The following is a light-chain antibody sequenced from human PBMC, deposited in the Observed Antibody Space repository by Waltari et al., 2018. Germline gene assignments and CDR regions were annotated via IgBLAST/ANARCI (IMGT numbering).Light chain of an antibody. Sequence: ETVVTQSPATLSMSTGERATLSCRTSQSIGTSLAWYQQRPGQAPRLLIYRASTRATGIPDRFSGSGSETEFTLTISSLQSEDIAVYYCQQYNNWPPGTFGQGTKVEI. CDR1: QSIGTS. J-gene: IGKJ1*01. V-gene: IGKV3-15*01. CDR2: RAS. CDR3: QQYNNWPPGT.